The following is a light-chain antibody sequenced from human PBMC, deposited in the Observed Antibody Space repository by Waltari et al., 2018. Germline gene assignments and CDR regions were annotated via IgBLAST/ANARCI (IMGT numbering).Light chain of an antibody. CDR2: KNN. J-gene: IGLJ3*02. Sequence: QSVLTQPPSASGTPGQGVIISCSGSNSNIGSHNLYWYQHLPGTAPKLLIYKNNRRPSGVPERFSGSKSGTSASLAISGLWSEDEADYYCAAWDDSLSGRVFGGGTKLTVL. CDR1: NSNIGSHN. CDR3: AAWDDSLSGRV. V-gene: IGLV1-47*03.